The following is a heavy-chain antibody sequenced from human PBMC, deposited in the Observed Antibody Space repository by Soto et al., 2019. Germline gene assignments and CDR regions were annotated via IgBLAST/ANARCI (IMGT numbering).Heavy chain of an antibody. V-gene: IGHV3-23*01. CDR1: GFTFSSYA. CDR2: ISGSGGST. Sequence: LRLSCAASGFTFSSYAMSWVRQAPGKGLEWVSAISGSGGSTYYADSVKGRFTISRDNSKNTLYLQMNSLRAEDTAVYYCAKVGYCSGGSCSDAFDIWGQGTMATVSS. CDR3: AKVGYCSGGSCSDAFDI. J-gene: IGHJ3*02. D-gene: IGHD2-15*01.